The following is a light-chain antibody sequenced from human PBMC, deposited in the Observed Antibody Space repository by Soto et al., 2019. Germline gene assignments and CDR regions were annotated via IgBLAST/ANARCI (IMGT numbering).Light chain of an antibody. V-gene: IGLV1-44*01. CDR2: SNS. Sequence: QSVLTQPPSASGTPGQRLTISCSGSSSNIGSNTVNWYQQLPGTAPKLLIHSNSQRPSGVPDRFSGSKSGTSASLAISGLQSEDEADYHCAAWDDSLNGVVFGGGTKLTVL. CDR1: SSNIGSNT. J-gene: IGLJ2*01. CDR3: AAWDDSLNGVV.